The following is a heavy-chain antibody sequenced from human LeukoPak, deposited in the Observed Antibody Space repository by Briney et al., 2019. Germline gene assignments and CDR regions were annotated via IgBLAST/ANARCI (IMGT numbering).Heavy chain of an antibody. CDR1: GYTFTSYY. Sequence: ASVKVSCKASGYTFTSYYMHWVRQAPGQGLEWMGIINPSGGSTSYAQKFQGRVTMTRDTSTSTAYMELRSLRSDDTALYYCARDLRLTSAALGYWGQGTLVTVSS. V-gene: IGHV1-46*01. J-gene: IGHJ4*02. CDR2: INPSGGST. CDR3: ARDLRLTSAALGY. D-gene: IGHD2-2*01.